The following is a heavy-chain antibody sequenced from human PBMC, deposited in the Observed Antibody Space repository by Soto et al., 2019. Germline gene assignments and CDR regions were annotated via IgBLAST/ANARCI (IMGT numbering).Heavy chain of an antibody. Sequence: GGSLRLSCAASVFTFSSYWMHWVRQTPGKWLMWFSRINNDGSGTAXADSVKGRXTISRYNSKNTXYLQWXSLRAEDPAVYYCARDVAPGYFDYWGQGTPVTVSS. D-gene: IGHD2-21*01. J-gene: IGHJ4*02. CDR3: ARDVAPGYFDY. CDR1: VFTFSSYW. CDR2: INNDGSGT. V-gene: IGHV3-74*03.